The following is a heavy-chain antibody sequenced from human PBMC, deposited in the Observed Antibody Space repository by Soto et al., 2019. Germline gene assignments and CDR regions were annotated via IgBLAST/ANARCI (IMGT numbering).Heavy chain of an antibody. CDR1: GFTFSNYA. D-gene: IGHD6-25*01. J-gene: IGHJ4*02. CDR2: ISGSGGTT. Sequence: EVQLLESGGGLVQPGRSLRLSCAASGFTFSNYAMSWVRQAPGQGLDWVSAISGSGGTTYYADSVKGRFTISRDNSKNTLFLKMNSLRAEDAAVYYCAKFFVETGSNSGWHWSFHYWGQGTLVTVSS. CDR3: AKFFVETGSNSGWHWSFHY. V-gene: IGHV3-23*01.